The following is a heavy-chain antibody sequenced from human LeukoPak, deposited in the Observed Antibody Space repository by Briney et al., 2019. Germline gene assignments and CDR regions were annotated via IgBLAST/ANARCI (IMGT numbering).Heavy chain of an antibody. V-gene: IGHV4-34*01. D-gene: IGHD1-7*01. Sequence: SETLSLTCAVYGGSFSGYYWSWIRQPPGKGLEWIGEINHSGSTNYNPSLKSRVIISVDTSKNQFSLKLSSVTAADTAVYYCARGRGELELLPWGQGTLVTVSS. CDR3: ARGRGELELLP. J-gene: IGHJ5*02. CDR2: INHSGST. CDR1: GGSFSGYY.